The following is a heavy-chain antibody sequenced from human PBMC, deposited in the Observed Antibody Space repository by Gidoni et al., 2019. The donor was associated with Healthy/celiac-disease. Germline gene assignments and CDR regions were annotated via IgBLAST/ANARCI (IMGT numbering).Heavy chain of an antibody. V-gene: IGHV1-3*01. CDR3: ARGRGYSGYGQFRY. J-gene: IGHJ4*02. Sequence: QVQLVQSGAAVKKPGASVKVSCKASGYTFTSYAMHWVRQAPGQRLEWMGWINAGNGNTKYSQKFQGRVTITRDTSASTAYMELSSLRSEDTAVYYCARGRGYSGYGQFRYWGQGTLVTVSS. D-gene: IGHD5-12*01. CDR2: INAGNGNT. CDR1: GYTFTSYA.